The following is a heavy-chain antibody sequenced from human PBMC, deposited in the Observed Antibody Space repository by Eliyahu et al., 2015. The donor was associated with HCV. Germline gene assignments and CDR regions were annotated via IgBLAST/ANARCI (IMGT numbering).Heavy chain of an antibody. Sequence: EVQLVESGGGLVQPGRSLRLSCXASGFTFDDYAXHWVRQAPGKGLEXVSGISWNSGTIGYAESVKGRFTISRDNARNSLYLQMNSLRAEDTAFYYCAKVKDYFYGMGVWGQGTTVTVSS. CDR1: GFTFDDYA. CDR3: AKVKDYFYGMGV. J-gene: IGHJ6*02. V-gene: IGHV3-9*01. CDR2: ISWNSGTI.